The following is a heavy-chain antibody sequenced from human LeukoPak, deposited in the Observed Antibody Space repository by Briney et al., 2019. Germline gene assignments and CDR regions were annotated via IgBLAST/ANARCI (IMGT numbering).Heavy chain of an antibody. J-gene: IGHJ3*02. D-gene: IGHD1-1*01. CDR2: INPNSGGT. V-gene: IGHV1-2*02. CDR1: GYTFTGYY. CDR3: ARESGNLAVPSPSGAFDI. Sequence: ASVKVTCKASGYTFTGYYMHWVRQAPGQGLEWMGWINPNSGGTNYAQKFQGRVTMTRDTSISTAYMELSRLRSDDTAVYYCARESGNLAVPSPSGAFDIWGQGTMVTVSS.